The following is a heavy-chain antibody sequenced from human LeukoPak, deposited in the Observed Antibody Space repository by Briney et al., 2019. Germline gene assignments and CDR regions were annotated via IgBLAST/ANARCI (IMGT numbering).Heavy chain of an antibody. D-gene: IGHD6-13*01. CDR2: IYYSGNT. V-gene: IGHV4-61*08. CDR3: ARAIATAGTGWFDP. J-gene: IGHJ5*02. CDR1: GGSISSGDYY. Sequence: PSQTLSLTCTVSGGSISSGDYYWSWIRQPPGKGLEWIGSIYYSGNTNYNPSLKSRVTISVDASKNQFSLKLNSVTTADSAVYYCARAIATAGTGWFDPWGQGTLATVSS.